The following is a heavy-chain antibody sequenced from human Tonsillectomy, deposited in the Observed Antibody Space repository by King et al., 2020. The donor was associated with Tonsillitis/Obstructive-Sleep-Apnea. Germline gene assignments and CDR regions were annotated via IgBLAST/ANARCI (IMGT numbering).Heavy chain of an antibody. J-gene: IGHJ2*01. CDR1: GFTFSSYW. CDR3: ARTEYSNNDWYFDL. D-gene: IGHD6-6*01. Sequence: VQLVESGGGLVQPGGSLRLSCAASGFTFSSYWMHWVRQAPGKGLVWVSRINSDGSSTSYADSVKGRFTISRDNAKNTLYLQINSLRDEDTAVYYCARTEYSNNDWYFDLWGRGTLVTVSS. CDR2: INSDGSST. V-gene: IGHV3-74*01.